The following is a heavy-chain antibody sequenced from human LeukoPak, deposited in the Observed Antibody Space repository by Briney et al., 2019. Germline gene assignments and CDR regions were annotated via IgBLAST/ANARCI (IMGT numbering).Heavy chain of an antibody. CDR1: GFTFSSYA. D-gene: IGHD4-11*01. Sequence: GGSLRLSCAASGFTFSSYAMHWVRQAPGKGLEWVAVISYDGSNKYYADSVKGRFTISRDNSKNTLYLQMNSLRAEDTAVYYCVKDPNLTGTYSNYWIYWGQGTLVTVSS. J-gene: IGHJ4*02. V-gene: IGHV3-30-3*01. CDR2: ISYDGSNK. CDR3: VKDPNLTGTYSNYWIY.